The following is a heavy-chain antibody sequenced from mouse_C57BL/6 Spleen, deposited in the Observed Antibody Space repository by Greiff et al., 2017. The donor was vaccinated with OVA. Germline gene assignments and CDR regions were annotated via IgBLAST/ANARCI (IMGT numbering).Heavy chain of an antibody. CDR2: INYDGSST. D-gene: IGHD4-1*01. J-gene: IGHJ4*01. CDR1: GFTFSDYY. Sequence: EVKLVESEGGLVQPGSSMKLSCTASGFTFSDYYMAWVRQVPEKGLEWVANINYDGSSTYYLDSLKSRFIISRDNAKNILYLQMSSLKSEDTATYYCARGETGRAMDYWGQGTSVTVSS. CDR3: ARGETGRAMDY. V-gene: IGHV5-16*01.